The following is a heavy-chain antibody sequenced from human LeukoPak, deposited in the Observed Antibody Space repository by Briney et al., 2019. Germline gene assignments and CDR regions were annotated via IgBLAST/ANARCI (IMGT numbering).Heavy chain of an antibody. CDR1: GFTFRSYA. CDR2: IWYDGSNK. D-gene: IGHD3-10*01. J-gene: IGHJ4*02. CDR3: ARDRTSAMYYYGSGSYYFDY. Sequence: GKSLRLSCAASGFTFRSYAIHWVRQAPGKGLEWVAVIWYDGSNKYYADSVKGRFTISRDNSKNTLYLQMNSLRAEDTAVYYCARDRTSAMYYYGSGSYYFDYWGQGTLVTVSS. V-gene: IGHV3-33*08.